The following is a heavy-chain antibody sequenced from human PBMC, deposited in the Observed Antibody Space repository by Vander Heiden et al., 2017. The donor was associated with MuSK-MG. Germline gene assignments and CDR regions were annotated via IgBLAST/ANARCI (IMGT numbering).Heavy chain of an antibody. CDR2: ISSSRSYI. Sequence: EVQLVESGGGLVKPGGSLRRSCAASGFTFSSYSMNWVRRAPGKGLEWVSSISSSRSYIFFSDSVKGRFTISSDNVNNSLYLHLNRLRAEDTAGCCCLILSRTDAFDFW. D-gene: IGHD2-15*01. V-gene: IGHV3-21*03. CDR3: LILSRTDAFDF. J-gene: IGHJ3*01. CDR1: GFTFSSYS.